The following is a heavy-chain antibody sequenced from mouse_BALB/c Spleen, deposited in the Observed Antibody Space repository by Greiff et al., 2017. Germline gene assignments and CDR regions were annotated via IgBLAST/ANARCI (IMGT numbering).Heavy chain of an antibody. CDR3: ARNVHYGSSYEGFAY. V-gene: IGHV2-2*02. CDR1: GFSLTSYG. Sequence: VQLQQSGPGLVQPSQSLSITCTVSGFSLTSYGVHWVRQSPGKGLEWLGVIWSGGSTDYNAAFISRLSISKDNSKSQVFFKMNSLQANDTAIYYCARNVHYGSSYEGFAYRGQGTLVTVSA. J-gene: IGHJ3*01. D-gene: IGHD1-1*01. CDR2: IWSGGST.